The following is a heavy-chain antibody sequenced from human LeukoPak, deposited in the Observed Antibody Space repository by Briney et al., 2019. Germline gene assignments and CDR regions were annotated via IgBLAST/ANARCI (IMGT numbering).Heavy chain of an antibody. D-gene: IGHD3-10*01. CDR2: INHSGRT. J-gene: IGHJ4*02. CDR3: ARHSPLVRGVDF. Sequence: SETLSLTCAVYGGSFSGYYWSWIRQPPGKGLEWIGEINHSGRTNYNPSLKSRVTISVDTSKNQFSLKLSSMTAADTAVYYCARHSPLVRGVDFWGQGTLVTVSS. V-gene: IGHV4-34*01. CDR1: GGSFSGYY.